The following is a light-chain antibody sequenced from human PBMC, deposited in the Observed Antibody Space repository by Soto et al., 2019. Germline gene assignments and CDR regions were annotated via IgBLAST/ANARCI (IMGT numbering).Light chain of an antibody. J-gene: IGKJ1*01. CDR1: QSVSSNY. V-gene: IGKV3-20*01. CDR3: LQFIQSPRT. Sequence: TVLTQSPGNLALSPGERATFSCRASQSVSSNYLAWYQQNPGQALRLLLYGASSRATGITDRFSGSGSGRDLTLTISSLEPEDSAVYYCLQFIQSPRTFGQGTKVDIK. CDR2: GAS.